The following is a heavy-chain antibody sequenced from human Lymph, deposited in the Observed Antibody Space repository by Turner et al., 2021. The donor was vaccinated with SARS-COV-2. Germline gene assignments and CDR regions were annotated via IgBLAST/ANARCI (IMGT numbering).Heavy chain of an antibody. CDR3: AKGRRFGMDV. J-gene: IGHJ6*02. CDR2: ISWNSGSI. CDR1: GFMFDEYA. V-gene: IGHV3-9*01. Sequence: EVKLVESGGGVVQPGRSLRLSCAASGFMFDEYAMHWVRQGPGKGLEWVSGISWNSGSIGYADSVKGRFTISRDNAKNSLYLQMNSLRAEDTALYYCAKGRRFGMDVWGQGTTVTVSS.